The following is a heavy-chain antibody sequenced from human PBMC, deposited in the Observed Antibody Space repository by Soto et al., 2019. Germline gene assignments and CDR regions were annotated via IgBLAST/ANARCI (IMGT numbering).Heavy chain of an antibody. CDR1: GFTFSSYD. CDR3: ARAYSSGWRLFDY. CDR2: IGTAGDT. J-gene: IGHJ4*02. D-gene: IGHD6-19*01. Sequence: EVQLVESGGGLVQPGESLRLSCAASGFTFSSYDMHWVRQATGKGLEWVSTIGTAGDTYYPDSVKGRFTIYREDATTSLYLQMNSLRVGDTAVYHCARAYSSGWRLFDYWGQGTLVTVSS. V-gene: IGHV3-13*04.